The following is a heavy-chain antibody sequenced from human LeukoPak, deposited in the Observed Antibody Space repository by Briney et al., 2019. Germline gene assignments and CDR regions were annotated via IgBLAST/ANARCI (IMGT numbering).Heavy chain of an antibody. CDR2: ISSTSAYI. CDR3: ARVDYDVLTGYQNYFQY. D-gene: IGHD3-9*01. CDR1: GFTFSSYE. J-gene: IGHJ4*02. Sequence: GGSLRLSCAASGFTFSSYEMTWVRQAPGKGLEWVSSISSTSAYINYADSVKGRFTISRDNDKNSMYLQMNSLRAEDTAVYYCARVDYDVLTGYQNYFQYWGQGTLATVSS. V-gene: IGHV3-21*01.